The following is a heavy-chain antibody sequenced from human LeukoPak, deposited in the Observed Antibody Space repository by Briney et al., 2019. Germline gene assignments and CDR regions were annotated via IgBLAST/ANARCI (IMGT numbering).Heavy chain of an antibody. CDR2: VDYSGST. D-gene: IGHD3-22*01. Sequence: SETLSLNCTVSGGSVSSSHWNWIRQPPGKGLEWIGNVDYSGSTKYNPSLRSRVTMSLDTSNNQFSLKLRSVSASDTALYYCTRGYYEPFDRWGQGTLVTVSP. V-gene: IGHV4-59*02. CDR3: TRGYYEPFDR. CDR1: GGSVSSSH. J-gene: IGHJ4*02.